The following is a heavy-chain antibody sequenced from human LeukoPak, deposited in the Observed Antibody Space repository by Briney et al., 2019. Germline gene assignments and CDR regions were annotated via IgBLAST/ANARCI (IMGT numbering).Heavy chain of an antibody. Sequence: SETLSLTCAVYGGSFSGYYWSWIRQPPGKGLEWIGEINHSGSTNYNPSLKSRVTISVDTSKIQFSLKLSSVTAADTAVYYCARERITMVRGVKDYYYMDVWGKGTTVTVSS. CDR1: GGSFSGYY. D-gene: IGHD3-10*01. V-gene: IGHV4-34*01. CDR2: INHSGST. J-gene: IGHJ6*03. CDR3: ARERITMVRGVKDYYYMDV.